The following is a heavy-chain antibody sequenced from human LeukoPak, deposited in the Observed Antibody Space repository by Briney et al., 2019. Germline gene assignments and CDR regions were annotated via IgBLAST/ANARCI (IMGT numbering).Heavy chain of an antibody. J-gene: IGHJ4*02. Sequence: GGSLRLSCTVSGFTFSNAWMTWFRQAPGRGLEWVGRIKSKRDGGTTDYAAPGKGRFTISRDDSENTLYLQMNSLKTEDTAVYYCTADVPNDDGDYMPIDYWGQGTLVTVSS. D-gene: IGHD4-17*01. CDR1: GFTFSNAW. CDR3: TADVPNDDGDYMPIDY. V-gene: IGHV3-15*01. CDR2: IKSKRDGGTT.